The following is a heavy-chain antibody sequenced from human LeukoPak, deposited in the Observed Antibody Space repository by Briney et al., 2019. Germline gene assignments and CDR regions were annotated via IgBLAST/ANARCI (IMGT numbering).Heavy chain of an antibody. Sequence: SETLSLTCTVSGGSISSSSYYWGWIRQPPGKGLEWIGSIYYSGGTYYNPSLKSRVTISVDTSKNQFSLKLSSVTAADTAVYYCARTQLWHTFDYWGQGTLVTVSS. CDR3: ARTQLWHTFDY. V-gene: IGHV4-39*07. J-gene: IGHJ4*02. D-gene: IGHD5-18*01. CDR1: GGSISSSSYY. CDR2: IYYSGGT.